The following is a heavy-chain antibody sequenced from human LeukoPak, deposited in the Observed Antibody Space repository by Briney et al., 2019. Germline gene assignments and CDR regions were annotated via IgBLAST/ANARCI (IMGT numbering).Heavy chain of an antibody. V-gene: IGHV4-39*01. J-gene: IGHJ4*02. CDR1: GGSISSNNHY. CDR3: ARQRDGYSTGVLDS. CDR2: VYYSGST. D-gene: IGHD5-24*01. Sequence: SETLSLTCTVSGGSISSNNHYWGWIRQPPGKGLEWIGSVYYSGSTYYNPSLKSLVTISADTSENQFSLKLRFVTAADTAVYFCARQRDGYSTGVLDSWGQGTLVTVSS.